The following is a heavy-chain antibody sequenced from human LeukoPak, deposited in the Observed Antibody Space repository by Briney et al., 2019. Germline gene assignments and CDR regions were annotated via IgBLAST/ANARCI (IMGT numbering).Heavy chain of an antibody. V-gene: IGHV4-61*01. J-gene: IGHJ5*01. CDR2: IYHGSA. Sequence: SETLSLTCTVSGGSVSSSRHYWTWVRQPPGKGLEWIGYIYHGSATYNPFLKGRVTISLDTSKNQFSLKVTSVSAADTAVYYCAREGGRQWLISGALDSWGQGTLVTVSS. CDR3: AREGGRQWLISGALDS. D-gene: IGHD6-19*01. CDR1: GGSVSSSRHY.